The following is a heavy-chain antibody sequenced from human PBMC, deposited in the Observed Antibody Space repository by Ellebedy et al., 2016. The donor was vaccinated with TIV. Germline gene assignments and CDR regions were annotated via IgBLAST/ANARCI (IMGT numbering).Heavy chain of an antibody. Sequence: SETLSLTXAVSGSSISGFNWWSWVRQSPGKGLEWIAEIYENGSTDYNPALKSRVSISLDKSKNQFSLTLTSVTAADTAMYYCARVDTSGRSRAAFDLWGQGTMVTVSA. J-gene: IGHJ3*01. CDR1: GSSISGFNW. CDR2: IYENGST. CDR3: ARVDTSGRSRAAFDL. V-gene: IGHV4-4*02. D-gene: IGHD6-19*01.